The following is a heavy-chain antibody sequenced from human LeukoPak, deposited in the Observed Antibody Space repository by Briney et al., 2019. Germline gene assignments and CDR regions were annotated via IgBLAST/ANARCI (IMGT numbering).Heavy chain of an antibody. V-gene: IGHV1-18*01. CDR1: VYTLTSYG. J-gene: IGHJ3*02. CDR2: ISAYNGNT. CDR3: ALAEPRSDAFDI. D-gene: IGHD1-14*01. Sequence: ASVKVSCKASVYTLTSYGISWVRQAPGQGREWMGWISAYNGNTNYAQKLQGRVTMTTDTSTSTAYMELRSLRSDDTAVYYCALAEPRSDAFDIWGQGTMVTVSS.